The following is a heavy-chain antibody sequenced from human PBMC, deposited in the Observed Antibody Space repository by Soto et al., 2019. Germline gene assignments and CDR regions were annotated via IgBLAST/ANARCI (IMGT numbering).Heavy chain of an antibody. CDR1: GFTFSSNA. D-gene: IGHD3-10*01. CDR2: ISNSGGDT. V-gene: IGHV3-23*01. CDR3: ARASGESYPGSRVFDS. J-gene: IGHJ4*02. Sequence: GGSLRLSCAASGFTFSSNAMSWVRQAPGKGLEWVSVISNSGGDTLYADSVKGRFTISRDNFKNTLYLQMNSLRAEDTAIYYCARASGESYPGSRVFDSWGQGTRVTVSS.